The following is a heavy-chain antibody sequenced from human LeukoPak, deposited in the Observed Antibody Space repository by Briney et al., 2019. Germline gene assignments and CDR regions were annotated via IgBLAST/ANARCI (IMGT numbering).Heavy chain of an antibody. J-gene: IGHJ5*02. CDR1: GFTFSSYS. V-gene: IGHV3-21*01. CDR3: ARGWVVVVPAAIPWRGPNWFDP. Sequence: GGSLRLSCAASGFTFSSYSMNWVRQAPGKGLEWVSSISSSSSYIYYADSVKGRFTISRDNAKNSLYLQMNSLRAEDTAVYYCARGWVVVVPAAIPWRGPNWFDPWGQGTLVTVSS. CDR2: ISSSSSYI. D-gene: IGHD2-2*02.